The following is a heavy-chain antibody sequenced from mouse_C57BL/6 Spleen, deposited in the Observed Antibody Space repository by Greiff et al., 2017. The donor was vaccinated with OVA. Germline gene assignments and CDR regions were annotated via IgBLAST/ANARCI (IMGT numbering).Heavy chain of an antibody. Sequence: QVQLKQSGTELVKPGASVKLSCKASGYTFTSYWMHWVKQRPGQGLEWIGNINPSNGGTNYNEKFKSKATLTVDKSSSTAYMQLSSLTSEDSAVYYCARSEGGYSWFAYWGQGTLVTVSA. J-gene: IGHJ3*01. D-gene: IGHD2-3*01. V-gene: IGHV1-53*01. CDR2: INPSNGGT. CDR1: GYTFTSYW. CDR3: ARSEGGYSWFAY.